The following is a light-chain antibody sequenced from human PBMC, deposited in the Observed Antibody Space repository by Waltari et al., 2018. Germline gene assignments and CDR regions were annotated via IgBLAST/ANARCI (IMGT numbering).Light chain of an antibody. CDR2: DAK. CDR3: SSYTSTSTVL. J-gene: IGLJ2*01. V-gene: IGLV2-14*03. CDR1: SCDVRGYNY. Sequence: QSDLSQPAAMSASRGQSIPIPCPATSCDVRGYNYVSWYQENPGKPPKIIIYDAKNRPSGVSNRFSGSKSGNTASLTISGLQAEDEADYYCSSYTSTSTVLFGGGTKVTVL.